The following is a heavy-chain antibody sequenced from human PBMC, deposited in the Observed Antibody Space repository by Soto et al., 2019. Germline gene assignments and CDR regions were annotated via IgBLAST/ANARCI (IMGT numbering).Heavy chain of an antibody. CDR3: AREAHPYYDFLSGSPYGMDV. V-gene: IGHV3-21*01. CDR2: ISSSSSYI. D-gene: IGHD3-3*01. Sequence: PGGSLRLSCAASGFTFSSYSMNWVRQAPGKGLEWVSSISSSSSYIYYADSVKGRFTISRDNAKNSLYLQMNSLRAEDTAVYYCAREAHPYYDFLSGSPYGMDVWGQGTTVTVSS. CDR1: GFTFSSYS. J-gene: IGHJ6*02.